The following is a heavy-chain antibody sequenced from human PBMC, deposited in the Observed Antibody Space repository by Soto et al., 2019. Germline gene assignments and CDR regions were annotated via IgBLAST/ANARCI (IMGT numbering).Heavy chain of an antibody. CDR1: GFTFSSYA. D-gene: IGHD6-19*01. J-gene: IGHJ4*02. CDR3: ARGSSGCLDY. V-gene: IGHV3-30-3*01. CDR2: ISYDGSNK. Sequence: QVQLVESGGGVVQPGRSLRLSCAASGFTFSSYAMHWVRQAPGKGLEWVAVISYDGSNKYYADSVKGRFTISRDNSKNTLYLQMNSLRAEDTAVYYCARGSSGCLDYRGQGTLVTVSS.